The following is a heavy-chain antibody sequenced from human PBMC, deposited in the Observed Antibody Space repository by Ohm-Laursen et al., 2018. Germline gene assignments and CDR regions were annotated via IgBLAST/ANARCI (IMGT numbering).Heavy chain of an antibody. CDR3: ASTRYYYDGQDI. V-gene: IGHV3-11*01. Sequence: GSLRLSCSASGFTFSDYYMSWIRQAPGKGLEWVSYISSSGSTIYYADSVKGRFTISRGNSKNTLYLQMNSLRAEDTAVYYCASTRYYYDGQDIWGQGTMVTVSS. CDR2: ISSSGSTI. CDR1: GFTFSDYY. J-gene: IGHJ3*02. D-gene: IGHD3-22*01.